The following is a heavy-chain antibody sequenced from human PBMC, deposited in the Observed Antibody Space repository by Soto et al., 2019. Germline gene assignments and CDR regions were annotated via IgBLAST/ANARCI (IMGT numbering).Heavy chain of an antibody. CDR1: GDSVAICRGA. V-gene: IGHV6-1*01. CDR3: ANDPGYRRDY. CDR2: TYYRSKWYY. J-gene: IGHJ4*02. D-gene: IGHD2-15*01. Sequence: PSQTLSLTCVSSGDSVAICRGAWNWIRQSPSRGPEWLGRTYYRSKWYYDYAESVKSRIIISVDTSKNQFSLRLNSVTPEEAAVYYCANDPGYRRDYRGQGTQVAVSS.